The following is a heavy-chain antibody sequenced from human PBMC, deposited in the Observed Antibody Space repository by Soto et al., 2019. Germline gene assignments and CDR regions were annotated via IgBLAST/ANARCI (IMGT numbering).Heavy chain of an antibody. CDR1: GGSVSSGSYY. J-gene: IGHJ4*02. V-gene: IGHV4-61*01. CDR3: GRGTEVSEYVDY. CDR2: IYYSGST. Sequence: SETLSLTCTVSGGSVSSGSYYWSWIRQPPGKGLEWIGPIYYSGSTDYNPSLKSRVTISVDASKNQFSLKLSSVTAAATAIYYGGRGTEVSEYVDYWGQGTLVTVSS. D-gene: IGHD6-6*01.